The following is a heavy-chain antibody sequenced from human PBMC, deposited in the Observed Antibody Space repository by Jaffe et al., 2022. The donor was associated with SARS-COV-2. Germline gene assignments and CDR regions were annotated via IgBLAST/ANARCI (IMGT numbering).Heavy chain of an antibody. CDR3: ASGYSSGWSWYFDL. J-gene: IGHJ2*01. D-gene: IGHD6-19*01. Sequence: QVQLQESGPGLVKPSETLSLTCTVSGGSISSYYWSWIRQPPGKGLEWIGYIYYSGSTNYNPSLKSRVTISVDTSKNQFSLKLSSVTAADTAVYYCASGYSSGWSWYFDLWGRGTLVTVSS. CDR1: GGSISSYY. V-gene: IGHV4-59*08. CDR2: IYYSGST.